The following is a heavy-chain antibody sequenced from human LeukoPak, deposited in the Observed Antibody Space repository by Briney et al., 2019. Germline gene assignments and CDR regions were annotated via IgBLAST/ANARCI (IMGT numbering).Heavy chain of an antibody. J-gene: IGHJ5*02. V-gene: IGHV1-46*01. CDR1: GYTFTSYY. CDR3: ARSYGSGSCDP. D-gene: IGHD3-10*01. Sequence: RPSVKVSCKASGYTFTSYYMHWVPQAPGQGLEWMGIINPSGGSTSYAQKFQGRVTMTRDTSTSTVYMELSSLRSEDTAVYYCARSYGSGSCDPWGQGTLVTVSS. CDR2: INPSGGST.